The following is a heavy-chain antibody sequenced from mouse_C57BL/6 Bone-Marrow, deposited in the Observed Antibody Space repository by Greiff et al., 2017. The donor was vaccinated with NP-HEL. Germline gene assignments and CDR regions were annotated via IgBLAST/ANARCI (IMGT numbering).Heavy chain of an antibody. CDR1: GFTFSSYA. V-gene: IGHV5-4*01. D-gene: IGHD1-1*02. CDR2: ISDGGSYT. CDR3: ARDPLWRRFAY. Sequence: EVQVVESGGGLVKPGGSLKLSCAASGFTFSSYAMSRVRQTPEKRLEWVATISDGGSYTYYPDNVKGRFTISRDNAKNNLYLQMSHLKSEDTAMYYCARDPLWRRFAYWGQGTLVTVSA. J-gene: IGHJ3*01.